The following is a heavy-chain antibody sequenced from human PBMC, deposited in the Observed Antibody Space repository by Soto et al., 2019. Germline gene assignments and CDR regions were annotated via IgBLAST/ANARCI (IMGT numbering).Heavy chain of an antibody. D-gene: IGHD2-15*01. J-gene: IGHJ4*02. V-gene: IGHV4-30-4*01. CDR3: ATMGTPATGLYFFDY. CDR1: GGSISSGDYY. Sequence: SETLSLTCTVSGGSISSGDYYWSWIRQPPGKGLEWIGFISYSGSTYYSTSLKSRVTISVDTSKSQFSLNLSFVTAADTAVYYCATMGTPATGLYFFDYWGQGSLVTVSS. CDR2: ISYSGST.